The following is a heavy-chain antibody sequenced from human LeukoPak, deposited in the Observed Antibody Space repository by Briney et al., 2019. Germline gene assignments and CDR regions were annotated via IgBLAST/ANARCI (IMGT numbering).Heavy chain of an antibody. D-gene: IGHD4-17*01. Sequence: PGGSLRLSCAASGFTFSSYSMNWVRQAPGKGLEWVSSISSSSSYIHYADSVKGRFTISRDNAKNSLYLQMNSLRAEDTAVYYCARGLMTTVNWFDPWGQGTLVTVSS. CDR1: GFTFSSYS. V-gene: IGHV3-21*01. CDR3: ARGLMTTVNWFDP. J-gene: IGHJ5*02. CDR2: ISSSSSYI.